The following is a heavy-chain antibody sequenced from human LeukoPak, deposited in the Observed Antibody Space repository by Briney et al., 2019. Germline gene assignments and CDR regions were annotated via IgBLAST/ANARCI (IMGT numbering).Heavy chain of an antibody. CDR3: ASVLWFGGIFFDY. Sequence: GGSLRLSCAASGFTFSSYSMNWVRQAPGKGLEWVSSISSSSSYIYYADSVKGRFTISRDNAKNSLYLQMNSLRVEDTAVYYCASVLWFGGIFFDYWGQGTLVTVSS. J-gene: IGHJ4*02. D-gene: IGHD3-10*01. V-gene: IGHV3-21*04. CDR1: GFTFSSYS. CDR2: ISSSSSYI.